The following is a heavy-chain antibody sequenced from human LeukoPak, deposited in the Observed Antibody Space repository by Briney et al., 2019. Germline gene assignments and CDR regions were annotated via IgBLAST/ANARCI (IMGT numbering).Heavy chain of an antibody. Sequence: SETLSLTCTVSGGSISSGDYYWGWVRQPPGKGLEWIGSIYHSETTYYNPSLKSRVIISVDTSKNQFSLKLNSVTAADTAVYYCGRPNPDSSGYYGSCDPWAREYWSPSPQ. CDR2: IYHSETT. CDR1: GGSISSGDYY. J-gene: IGHJ5*02. CDR3: GRPNPDSSGYYGSCDP. D-gene: IGHD3-22*01. V-gene: IGHV4-39*01.